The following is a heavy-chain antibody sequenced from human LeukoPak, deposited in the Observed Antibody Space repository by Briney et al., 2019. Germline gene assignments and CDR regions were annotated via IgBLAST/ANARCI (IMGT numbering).Heavy chain of an antibody. D-gene: IGHD2-8*01. CDR1: GGSFSGYY. V-gene: IGHV4-34*01. J-gene: IGHJ4*02. Sequence: SETLSLTCAVYGGSFSGYYWSWIRQPPGKGLEWIGEINHSGSTNYNPSLKSRVTISVDTSKNQFSLKLSSVTAADTAVYYCARVMRLMAYARTKKEQGSYDYWGQGTLVTVSS. CDR2: INHSGST. CDR3: ARVMRLMAYARTKKEQGSYDY.